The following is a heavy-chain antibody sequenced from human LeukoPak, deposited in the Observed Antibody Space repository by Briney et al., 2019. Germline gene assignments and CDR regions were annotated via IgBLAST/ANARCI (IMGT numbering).Heavy chain of an antibody. V-gene: IGHV4-34*01. CDR2: INHSGST. CDR1: GGSFSGYY. J-gene: IGHJ4*02. Sequence: SETLSLTCAVYGGSFSGYYWSWIRQPPGRGLEWIGEINHSGSTNYNPSLKSRVTISVDTSKNQFSLKLSSVTAADTAVYYCARGSMVLLWFGELFRYYFDYWGQGTLVTVSS. D-gene: IGHD3-10*01. CDR3: ARGSMVLLWFGELFRYYFDY.